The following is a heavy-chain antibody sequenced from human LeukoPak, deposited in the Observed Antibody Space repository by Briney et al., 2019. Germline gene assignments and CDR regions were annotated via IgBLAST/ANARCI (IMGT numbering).Heavy chain of an antibody. CDR2: IYYSGST. CDR3: ARQGDVLRYFDWLDY. J-gene: IGHJ4*02. D-gene: IGHD3-9*01. CDR1: GGSISSSSYY. Sequence: PSETLSLTCTVSGGSISSSSYYWGWIRQPLGKGLEWIGSIYYSGSTYYNPSLKSRVTISVDTSKNQFSLKLSSVTAADTAVYYCARQGDVLRYFDWLDYWGQGTLVTVSS. V-gene: IGHV4-39*01.